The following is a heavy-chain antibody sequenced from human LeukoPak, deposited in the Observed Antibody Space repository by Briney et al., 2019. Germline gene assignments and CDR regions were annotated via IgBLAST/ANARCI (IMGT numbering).Heavy chain of an antibody. V-gene: IGHV4-39*01. Sequence: KTSETLSLTCTVSGGSISSSSYSWGWIRQPPGKGLEWIGSIYYSGSTYYNPSLKSRVTISVDTSKNQFSLKLSSVTAADTAVYYCARLVIGGYSYGYLDYWGQGTLVTVSS. CDR3: ARLVIGGYSYGYLDY. J-gene: IGHJ4*02. D-gene: IGHD5-18*01. CDR2: IYYSGST. CDR1: GGSISSSSYS.